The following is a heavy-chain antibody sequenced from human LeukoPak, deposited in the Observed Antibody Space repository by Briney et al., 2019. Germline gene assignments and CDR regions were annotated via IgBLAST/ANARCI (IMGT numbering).Heavy chain of an antibody. V-gene: IGHV4-59*01. CDR2: IYYSGST. CDR3: ARADSSGYPYYFDY. D-gene: IGHD3-22*01. Sequence: SETLSLTCTVSGGSISSYYWSWIRQPPGKGLEWIGYIYYSGSTNYNPSLKSRVTISVDTSKNQFSLKLSSVTAADTAVYHCARADSSGYPYYFDYWGQGTLVTVSS. J-gene: IGHJ4*02. CDR1: GGSISSYY.